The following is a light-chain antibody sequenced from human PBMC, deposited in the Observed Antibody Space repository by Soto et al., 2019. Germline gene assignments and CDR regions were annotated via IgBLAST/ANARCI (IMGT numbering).Light chain of an antibody. V-gene: IGLV2-11*01. CDR1: SSDVGGYVY. CDR3: CSYAGRFTYV. CDR2: DVN. J-gene: IGLJ1*01. Sequence: QSVLTQPRSVSGSPGQSVTISCTGTSSDVGGYVYVSWYQHHPGKAPRLMIYDVNERPSGVPDRFSGSKSDNTASLTISGLQAEGEADYYCCSYAGRFTYVFGTGTKVTVL.